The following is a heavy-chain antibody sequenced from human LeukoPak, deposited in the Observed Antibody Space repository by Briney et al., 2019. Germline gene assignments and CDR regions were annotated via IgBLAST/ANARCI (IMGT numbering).Heavy chain of an antibody. CDR2: IYPGDSDT. Sequence: GESLKISCKGSGYSFTSYWIGWVRQLPGKGLEWMGIIYPGDSDTRYSPSFQGQVTISADKSISTAYLQWSSLKASDTAMYYCARAFVVGATTPYWFDPWGQGTLVTVSS. CDR3: ARAFVVGATTPYWFDP. CDR1: GYSFTSYW. D-gene: IGHD1-26*01. V-gene: IGHV5-51*01. J-gene: IGHJ5*02.